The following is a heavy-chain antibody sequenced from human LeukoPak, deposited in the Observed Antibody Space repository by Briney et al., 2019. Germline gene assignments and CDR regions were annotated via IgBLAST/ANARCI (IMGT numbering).Heavy chain of an antibody. D-gene: IGHD3-22*01. Sequence: GGSLRLSCAGSGFTFSSYGMHWVPQAPGKGLEWVAVIWNDGSNKYYADSVKGRFTISRDNSKNTLYLQMNSLRAEDTAVYCCARVSSTVYYDTLGYWGEGTVVTVSS. V-gene: IGHV3-33*08. CDR2: IWNDGSNK. CDR3: ARVSSTVYYDTLGY. CDR1: GFTFSSYG. J-gene: IGHJ4*02.